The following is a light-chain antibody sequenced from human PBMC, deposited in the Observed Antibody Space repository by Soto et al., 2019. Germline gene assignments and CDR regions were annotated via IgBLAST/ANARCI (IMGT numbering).Light chain of an antibody. J-gene: IGKJ2*01. V-gene: IGKV1-5*03. CDR2: KAI. Sequence: DIPMTQSPSTLSASVGDRVTITCRASQSISTWLAWYQQKPGKAPKLLIYKAINLQSGVPSRFSGSGSGTEFSLPISSLQPDDFATYYCQQYNDYQYIFGQGTKLEMK. CDR3: QQYNDYQYI. CDR1: QSISTW.